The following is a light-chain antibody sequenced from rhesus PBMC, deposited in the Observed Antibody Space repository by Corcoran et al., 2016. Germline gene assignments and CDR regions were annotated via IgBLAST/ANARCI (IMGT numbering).Light chain of an antibody. CDR3: QHSSDNPFT. CDR1: QNIYSN. CDR2: PAS. V-gene: IGKV1S8*01. J-gene: IGKJ3*01. Sequence: DIQMTQSPSALSASVGDRVTISCRASQNIYSNLAWYQQKPGKAPQLLIYPASRLQTGIPSRFSGSGSGTDFTLTISSLQPYDSAAYYCQHSSDNPFTFGPGTKLDIQ.